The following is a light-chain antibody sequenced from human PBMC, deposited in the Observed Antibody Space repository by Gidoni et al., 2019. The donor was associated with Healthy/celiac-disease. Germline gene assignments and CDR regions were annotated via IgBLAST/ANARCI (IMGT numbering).Light chain of an antibody. V-gene: IGKV1-39*01. CDR1: QSISSY. J-gene: IGKJ1*01. CDR3: QQSYSTPWT. CDR2: SAS. Sequence: DIQMTHSPSSLSASLGDRVPITCRASQSISSYLNWYQQKPGKAPKLLIYSASSLQSGVPSRFSGSGSGTDFTLTISSLQPEDFATYYCQQSYSTPWTFGQGTKVEIK.